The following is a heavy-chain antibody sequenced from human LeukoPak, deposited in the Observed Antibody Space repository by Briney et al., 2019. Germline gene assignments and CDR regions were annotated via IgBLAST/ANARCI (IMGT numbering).Heavy chain of an antibody. V-gene: IGHV5-51*01. J-gene: IGHJ4*02. CDR3: ASATTVTTLIFDY. Sequence: GESLKISCKGSGYSFTSYWIGWVRQMPGKGLEWMGIIYPGDSDTRYSPSFQGQVTISADKSISTAYLQRSSLKASDTAMYYCASATTVTTLIFDYWGQGTLVTVSS. CDR2: IYPGDSDT. D-gene: IGHD4-17*01. CDR1: GYSFTSYW.